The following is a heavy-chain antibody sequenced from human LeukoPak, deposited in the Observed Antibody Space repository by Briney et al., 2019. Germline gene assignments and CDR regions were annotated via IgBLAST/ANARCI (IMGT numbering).Heavy chain of an antibody. J-gene: IGHJ4*02. D-gene: IGHD1-20*01. Sequence: AGESLKISCKGSGYSFTSYWIGWVRQMPGKGLEWMGVICPGDSDTRYSPSFQGQVTFSADRSISTAYLQWSSLKASDTAMYYCARQGPYNFYFDYWGQGTLVTVSS. CDR2: ICPGDSDT. CDR3: ARQGPYNFYFDY. CDR1: GYSFTSYW. V-gene: IGHV5-51*01.